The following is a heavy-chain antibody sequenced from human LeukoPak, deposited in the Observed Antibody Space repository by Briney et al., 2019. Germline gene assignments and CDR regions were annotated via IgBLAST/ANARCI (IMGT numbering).Heavy chain of an antibody. CDR2: ISGSGGST. CDR1: GFTFSSYA. V-gene: IGHV3-23*01. J-gene: IGHJ3*01. Sequence: GGSLRLSCAASGFTFSSYAMSWVRQAPGKGLEWVSAISGSGGSTYYADSVKGRFTISRDTSKNTLHLQMNSLRVEDTAVYHCARDIRREMAIPFDVWGQGTLVTVSS. CDR3: ARDIRREMAIPFDV. D-gene: IGHD5-24*01.